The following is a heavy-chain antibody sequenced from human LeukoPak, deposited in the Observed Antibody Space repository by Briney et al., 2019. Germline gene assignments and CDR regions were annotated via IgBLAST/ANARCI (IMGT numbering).Heavy chain of an antibody. CDR1: GFTVSSNY. Sequence: QPGGSLLLSCAASGFTVSSNYMSWVRPAPGKGLEWVSVIYSGGSTYYADSVKGRFTISRDNSKNTLYLQMNSLRAEDTAVYYCARASSGYYGIPYYFDYWGQGTLVTVSS. CDR3: ARASSGYYGIPYYFDY. D-gene: IGHD3-22*01. V-gene: IGHV3-66*01. J-gene: IGHJ4*02. CDR2: IYSGGST.